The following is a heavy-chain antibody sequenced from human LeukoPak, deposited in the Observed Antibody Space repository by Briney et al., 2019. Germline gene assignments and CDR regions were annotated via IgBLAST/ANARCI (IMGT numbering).Heavy chain of an antibody. Sequence: GASVKVSCKVSGHSLTELSMHWVRQAPGKGLEWMGGFDPGNGETIFTKNFQGRVTMTDDTSTDTAYMELSSLRSEDTAVYYCTGGTFYRLLDYWGQGTLVTVSS. J-gene: IGHJ4*02. D-gene: IGHD2/OR15-2a*01. CDR1: GHSLTELS. CDR3: TGGTFYRLLDY. V-gene: IGHV1-24*01. CDR2: FDPGNGET.